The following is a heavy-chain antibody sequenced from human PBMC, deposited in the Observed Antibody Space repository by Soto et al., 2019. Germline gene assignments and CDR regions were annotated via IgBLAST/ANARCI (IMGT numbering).Heavy chain of an antibody. V-gene: IGHV1-46*01. CDR3: ARDTLTIFGVGPYYGMDV. J-gene: IGHJ6*02. Sequence: ASVKVSCKASGYTFTSYYMHWVRQAPGQGLEWMGIINPSGGSTSYAQKFRGRVTMTRDTSTSTVHMELSSLRSEDTAVYYCARDTLTIFGVGPYYGMDVWGQGTTVTVSS. CDR1: GYTFTSYY. CDR2: INPSGGST. D-gene: IGHD3-3*01.